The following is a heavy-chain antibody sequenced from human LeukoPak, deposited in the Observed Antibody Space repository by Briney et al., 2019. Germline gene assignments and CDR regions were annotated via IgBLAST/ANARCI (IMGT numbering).Heavy chain of an antibody. CDR1: GGFISSYY. D-gene: IGHD2-2*03. V-gene: IGHV4-4*07. CDR2: FDTSGNT. CDR3: ARHPSFDWFGP. J-gene: IGHJ5*02. Sequence: SETLSLTCTVSGGFISSYYWSWVRQPAGKGLEWIGRFDTSGNTNYNPSLKSRVTISIDTSKNQFSLKLSSVTAADTALYYCARHPSFDWFGPWGQGTLVTVSS.